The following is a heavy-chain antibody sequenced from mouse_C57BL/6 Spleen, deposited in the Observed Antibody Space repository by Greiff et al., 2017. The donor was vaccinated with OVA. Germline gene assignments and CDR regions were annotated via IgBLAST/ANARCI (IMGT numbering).Heavy chain of an antibody. CDR2: IHPNSGST. CDR3: ARLAHYFDY. J-gene: IGHJ2*01. CDR1: GYTFTSYW. V-gene: IGHV1-64*01. Sequence: VQLQQPGAELVRPGSSVKLSCKASGYTFTSYWMHWVKQRPIQGLEWIGMIHPNSGSTNYNEKFKSKATLTVDKSSSTAYMQLSSLTSEDSAVYYCARLAHYFDYWGQGTTLTVSS.